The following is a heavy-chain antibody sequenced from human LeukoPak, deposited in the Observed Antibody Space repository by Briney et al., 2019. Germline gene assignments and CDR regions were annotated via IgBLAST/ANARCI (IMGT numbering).Heavy chain of an antibody. J-gene: IGHJ4*02. V-gene: IGHV3-73*01. Sequence: PGGSLKLSCAASGFTFSGSAMHWVRQASGKGLEWVGRIRSKANSYATAYAASVKGRFTISRDDSKNTAYLQMNSLKTEDTAVYYCTRLQEMATIIYDYWGQGTLVTVSS. CDR2: IRSKANSYAT. CDR3: TRLQEMATIIYDY. CDR1: GFTFSGSA. D-gene: IGHD5-24*01.